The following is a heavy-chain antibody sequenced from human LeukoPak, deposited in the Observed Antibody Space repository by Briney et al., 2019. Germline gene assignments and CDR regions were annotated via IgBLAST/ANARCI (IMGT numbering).Heavy chain of an antibody. CDR3: TKFRGIMHQNYNMDV. CDR1: GFIFSNYA. V-gene: IGHV3-23*01. CDR2: MSGSSGRT. Sequence: PGGSLRLSCAASGFIFSNYAMSWVRQAPGKGLEWVSGMSGSSGRTYYADSVKGRFTISRDNSKNTLYLQMNSLRAEDTAVYYCTKFRGIMHQNYNMDVWGKGTTVTVSS. J-gene: IGHJ6*03.